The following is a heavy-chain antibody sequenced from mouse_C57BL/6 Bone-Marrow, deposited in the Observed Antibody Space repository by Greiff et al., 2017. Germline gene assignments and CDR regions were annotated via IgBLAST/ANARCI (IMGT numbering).Heavy chain of an antibody. CDR2: IRSKSSNYAT. J-gene: IGHJ3*01. D-gene: IGHD1-1*01. V-gene: IGHV10-3*01. CDR1: GFTFNTYA. Sequence: EVQLVESGGGLVQLKGSLKLSCAASGFTFNTYAMHWVRQAPGKGLEWVARIRSKSSNYATYYADSVKARFTISRAASQTMLYLQMNNLKTEDTAVYYCVRDCVYYGWCADWGKGTLVTVSA. CDR3: VRDCVYYGWCAD.